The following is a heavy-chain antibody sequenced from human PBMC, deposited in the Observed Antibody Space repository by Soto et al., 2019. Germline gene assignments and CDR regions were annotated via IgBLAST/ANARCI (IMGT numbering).Heavy chain of an antibody. CDR2: ISSSSSTI. J-gene: IGHJ5*02. D-gene: IGHD6-13*01. Sequence: EVQLVGSGGGLVQPGGSLRLSCAASGFTFSSYSMNWGRQAPGKGLEWVSYISSSSSTIYYADSVKGRFTISRDNAKNSLYLQMNSLRAEDTAVYYCARHPERIAEIGWFDPWGQGTLVTVSS. CDR3: ARHPERIAEIGWFDP. CDR1: GFTFSSYS. V-gene: IGHV3-48*01.